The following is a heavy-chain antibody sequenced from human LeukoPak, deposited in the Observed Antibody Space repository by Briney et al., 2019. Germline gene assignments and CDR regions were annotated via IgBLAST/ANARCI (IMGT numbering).Heavy chain of an antibody. J-gene: IGHJ4*02. Sequence: ASVKVSCKASGYTFTDYYMHWVRQAPGQGLEWMGWVNPNSGGTNYAQKFQGRVTMTRDTSISTAYMEPSRLRSGDTSVYYCARTRDPHDYWGQGTLVTVSS. CDR1: GYTFTDYY. V-gene: IGHV1-2*02. CDR3: ARTRDPHDY. CDR2: VNPNSGGT.